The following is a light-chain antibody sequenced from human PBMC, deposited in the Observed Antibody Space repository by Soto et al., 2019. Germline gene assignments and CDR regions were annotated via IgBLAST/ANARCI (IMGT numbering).Light chain of an antibody. CDR2: GDT. CDR3: QSYDTALSVYVV. J-gene: IGLJ2*01. Sequence: QLVLTQPPSVSGAPGQRVTISCTGSSSTIGAGFDVHWYQQLPGTAPKLLIYGDTNRPSGVPDRFSGSKSGTSASLVITGLQAEDEADYYCQSYDTALSVYVVFGGGTKLTVL. CDR1: SSTIGAGFD. V-gene: IGLV1-40*01.